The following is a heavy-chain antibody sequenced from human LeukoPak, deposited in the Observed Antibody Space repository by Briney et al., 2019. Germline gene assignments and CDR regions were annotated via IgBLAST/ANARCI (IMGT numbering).Heavy chain of an antibody. V-gene: IGHV4-34*01. CDR3: ARLTGYSSESWFDP. J-gene: IGHJ5*02. CDR1: DGSFSGYY. CDR2: INHSGSA. Sequence: SETLSLTCAVYDGSFSGYYCSWIRQPPGKGLEWIGEINHSGSANYNPSLKSRVTILLDTSKNQFSLNLSSVTAADTAVYYCARLTGYSSESWFDPWGQGTLVTVSS. D-gene: IGHD3-9*01.